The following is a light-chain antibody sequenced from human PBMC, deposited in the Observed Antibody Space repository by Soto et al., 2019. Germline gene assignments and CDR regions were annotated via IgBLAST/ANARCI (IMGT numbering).Light chain of an antibody. CDR1: QSINAW. CDR2: DAS. J-gene: IGKJ1*01. CDR3: QHYNIYSPWT. V-gene: IGKV1-5*01. Sequence: IQITQSPSTLSASVGDRVTLTCRSSQSINAWLAWYQQKPGKAPKLLIYDASSLQSGVPSRFSGSGSGTEFTLTISGLQPDDFATYYCQHYNIYSPWTLGQGTKVDIK.